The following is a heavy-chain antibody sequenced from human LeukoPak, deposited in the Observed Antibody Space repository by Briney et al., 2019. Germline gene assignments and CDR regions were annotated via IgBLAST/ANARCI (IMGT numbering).Heavy chain of an antibody. CDR3: ATALVGATRGFDC. CDR1: GFTFSDYY. CDR2: ISSSSSYT. Sequence: PGGSLRLSCAASGFTFSDYYMSWIRQAPGKGLEGVSYISSSSSYTNYADSVKGRFTISRDNAKNSLYLQMNSLRAEDTAVYYCATALVGATRGFDCWGQGTLVTVSS. J-gene: IGHJ4*02. D-gene: IGHD1-26*01. V-gene: IGHV3-11*05.